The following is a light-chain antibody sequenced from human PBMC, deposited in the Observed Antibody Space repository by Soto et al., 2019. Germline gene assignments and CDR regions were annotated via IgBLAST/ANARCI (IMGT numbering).Light chain of an antibody. CDR2: EVS. CDR3: TSYTTTSAVI. Sequence: QSALSQPASVSGSTGQSITISCTGTSSDIGRYNYVSWYQQHPGMAPQLLIYEVSDRPSGVSKRFSVSKSGNTASLTISGLQAEDEADYFCTSYTTTSAVIFGGGTKLTVL. J-gene: IGLJ2*01. CDR1: SSDIGRYNY. V-gene: IGLV2-14*01.